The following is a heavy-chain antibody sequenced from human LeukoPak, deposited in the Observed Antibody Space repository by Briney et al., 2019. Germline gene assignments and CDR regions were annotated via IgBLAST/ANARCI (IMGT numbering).Heavy chain of an antibody. Sequence: ASVKVSCKASGYTFTSYAMNWVRQAPGQGLEWMGWINPNSGGTNYAQKFQGRVTMTRDTSISTAYMELSRLRSDDTAVYYCARDVSNYVDYWGQGTLVTVSS. D-gene: IGHD4-11*01. CDR2: INPNSGGT. CDR3: ARDVSNYVDY. V-gene: IGHV1-2*02. J-gene: IGHJ4*02. CDR1: GYTFTSYA.